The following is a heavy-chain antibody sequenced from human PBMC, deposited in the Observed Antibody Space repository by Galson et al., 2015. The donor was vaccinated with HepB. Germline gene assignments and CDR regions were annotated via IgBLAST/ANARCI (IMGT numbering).Heavy chain of an antibody. CDR3: ASSPTAAAFFDF. V-gene: IGHV3-33*03. CDR2: R. Sequence: SLRLSCAVSGFNFSQYVMHWVRQAPDKGLQCVPFRDSVKGRFTISRDISKNTLYLQISSLRDEDTATYYCASSPTAAAFFDFLGQGTLLTVSS. J-gene: IGHJ4*02. CDR1: GFNFSQYV. D-gene: IGHD6-13*01.